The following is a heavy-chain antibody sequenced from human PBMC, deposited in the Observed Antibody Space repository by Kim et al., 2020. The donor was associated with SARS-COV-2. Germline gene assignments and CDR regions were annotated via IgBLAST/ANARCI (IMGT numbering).Heavy chain of an antibody. CDR3: ASWQTGDTAMSDY. D-gene: IGHD5-18*01. J-gene: IGHJ4*02. Sequence: STPPSRGRVTISVDTSKNQFSLKLSSVTAAETAVYYCASWQTGDTAMSDYWGQGTLVTVSS. V-gene: IGHV4-39*01.